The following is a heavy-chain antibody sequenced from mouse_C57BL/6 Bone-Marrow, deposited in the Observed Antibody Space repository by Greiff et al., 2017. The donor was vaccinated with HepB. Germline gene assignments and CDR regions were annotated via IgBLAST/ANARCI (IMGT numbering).Heavy chain of an antibody. D-gene: IGHD2-3*01. Sequence: VKLMESGPGLVQPSQSLSITCTVSGFSLTSYGVHWVRQSPGKGLEWLGVIWGGGSTDYNAAFISRLSISKDNSKSQVFFKMNSLQADDTAIDYCAREDGGYWGQGTTLTVSS. CDR2: IWGGGST. V-gene: IGHV2-2*01. CDR3: AREDGGY. CDR1: GFSLTSYG. J-gene: IGHJ2*01.